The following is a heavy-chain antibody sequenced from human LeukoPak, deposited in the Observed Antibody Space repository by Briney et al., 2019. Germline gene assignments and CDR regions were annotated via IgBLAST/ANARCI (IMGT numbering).Heavy chain of an antibody. CDR2: IYSGGST. CDR1: GFTVSSNY. CDR3: ARALPGMATIRYAFDI. J-gene: IGHJ3*02. D-gene: IGHD5-24*01. V-gene: IGHV3-66*01. Sequence: GGSLRLSCAASGFTVSSNYMSWVRQAPGKGLEWVSVIYSGGSTYYADSVKGRFTISRDNSKNTLYLQMNSLRAEDTAVYYCARALPGMATIRYAFDIWGQGTMVTVSS.